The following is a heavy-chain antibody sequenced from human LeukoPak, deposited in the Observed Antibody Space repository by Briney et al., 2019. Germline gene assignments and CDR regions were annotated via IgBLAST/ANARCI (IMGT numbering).Heavy chain of an antibody. J-gene: IGHJ4*02. D-gene: IGHD6-19*01. CDR3: ARLYGDSSGTFFDH. Sequence: GRSLRLSCAASGFTFSEHYMSWVRQAPGKGLEWLSYISSNTIYTNYADSVKGRFSISRDNAKNSLYLQMNSLRVEDTAVYYCARLYGDSSGTFFDHWGQGTLVTVSS. V-gene: IGHV3-11*03. CDR1: GFTFSEHY. CDR2: ISSNTIYT.